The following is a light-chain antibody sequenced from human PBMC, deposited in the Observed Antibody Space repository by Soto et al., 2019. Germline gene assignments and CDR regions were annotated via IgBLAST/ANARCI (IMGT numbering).Light chain of an antibody. CDR2: DAS. CDR3: QQRYNWPQT. V-gene: IGKV3-11*01. CDR1: QSVSRT. J-gene: IGKJ1*01. Sequence: EVVLTQSPATLSLSPGERANLSCRTSQSVSRTLAWHQQKSGQAPRLLIYDASNRATGIPTRFSGSGSGTDFTLTISSLEPEDFAVYYCQQRYNWPQTFGQGTKVEIK.